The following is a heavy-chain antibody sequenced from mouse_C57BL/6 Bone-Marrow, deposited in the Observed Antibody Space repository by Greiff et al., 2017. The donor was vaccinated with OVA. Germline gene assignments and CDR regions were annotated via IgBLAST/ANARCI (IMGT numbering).Heavy chain of an antibody. Sequence: VKLMESGAELVKPGASVKLSCKASGYTFTEYTIHWVKQRSGQGLEWIGWFYPGSGSIKYNEKFKGKATLTVDKSSSTAYMQLNSLTSEDSAVYYCFDYYGSSPWFAYWGQGTLVTVSA. CDR3: FDYYGSSPWFAY. J-gene: IGHJ3*01. CDR2: FYPGSGSI. V-gene: IGHV1-62-2*01. CDR1: GYTFTEYT. D-gene: IGHD1-1*01.